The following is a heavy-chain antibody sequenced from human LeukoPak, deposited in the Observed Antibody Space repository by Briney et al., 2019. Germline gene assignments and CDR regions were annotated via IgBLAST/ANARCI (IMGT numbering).Heavy chain of an antibody. J-gene: IGHJ4*02. V-gene: IGHV3-21*01. CDR3: ARDPSSRGGFDY. CDR1: GFTFSDYY. Sequence: GGSLRLSCAASGFTFSDYYMSWVRQAPGKGLEWVSSISSSSSFIYYADSVKGRFTISRDNAKNSLYLQMNSLRAEDTAVYYCARDPSSRGGFDYWGQGTLVTVSS. CDR2: ISSSSSFI. D-gene: IGHD6-13*01.